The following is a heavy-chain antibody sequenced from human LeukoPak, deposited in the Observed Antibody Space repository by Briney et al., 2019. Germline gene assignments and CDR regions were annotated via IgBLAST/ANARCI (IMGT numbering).Heavy chain of an antibody. CDR1: GFIFSNYA. CDR3: AKLPLGTAARPNFGMDY. Sequence: GGSLRLSCAASGFIFSNYAMSWVRQAPGKGLDWVSTISGSVVGTSYVDSVKGRFTNSRDNSKNTLYLQINSLRAEDTAVYYCAKLPLGTAARPNFGMDYWGQGILVTVSS. D-gene: IGHD6-6*01. J-gene: IGHJ4*02. V-gene: IGHV3-23*01. CDR2: ISGSVVGT.